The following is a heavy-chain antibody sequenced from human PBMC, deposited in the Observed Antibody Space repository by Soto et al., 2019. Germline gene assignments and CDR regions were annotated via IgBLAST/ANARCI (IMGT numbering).Heavy chain of an antibody. J-gene: IGHJ4*02. CDR3: ARDRRFGDFTFDY. V-gene: IGHV4-61*01. CDR1: GGSVSSGSYY. D-gene: IGHD3-10*01. Sequence: SETPSLTCTVSGGSVSSGSYYWSWIRQPPGKGLEWIGYIYYSGSTNYNPSLKSRVTISVDTSKNQFSLKLSSVTAADTAVYYCARDRRFGDFTFDYWGQGTLVTVSS. CDR2: IYYSGST.